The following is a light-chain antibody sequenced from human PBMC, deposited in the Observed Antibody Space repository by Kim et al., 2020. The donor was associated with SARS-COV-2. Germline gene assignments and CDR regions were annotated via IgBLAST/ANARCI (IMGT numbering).Light chain of an antibody. J-gene: IGKJ1*01. CDR1: QAIAHY. V-gene: IGKV1-27*01. CDR2: AAT. CDR3: QKYDSAPQT. Sequence: SATVGDTVTSTGRASQAIAHYVAWYQHKPGKVPQLLIYAATVLQSGVPSRFSGGGSRTHFTLTIASLQPEDVATYYCQKYDSAPQTFGQGTKLEI.